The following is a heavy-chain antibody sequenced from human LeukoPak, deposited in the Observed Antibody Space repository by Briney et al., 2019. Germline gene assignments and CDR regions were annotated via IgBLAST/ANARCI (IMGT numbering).Heavy chain of an antibody. V-gene: IGHV4-34*01. Sequence: KPSETLSLTCAVYGGSFSGYYWSWIRQPPGKGLEWIGEINHSGTTNYNPSLKSRVTISIDTSKNQFSLKLSSVTAADTAVYYCARDFGSSGWYDYWGQGTLVTVSS. J-gene: IGHJ4*02. CDR1: GGSFSGYY. D-gene: IGHD6-19*01. CDR2: INHSGTT. CDR3: ARDFGSSGWYDY.